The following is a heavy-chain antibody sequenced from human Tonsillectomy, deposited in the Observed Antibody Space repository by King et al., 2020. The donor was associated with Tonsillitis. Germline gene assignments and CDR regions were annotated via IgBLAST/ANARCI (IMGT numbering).Heavy chain of an antibody. J-gene: IGHJ4*02. CDR2: INPNSGGP. CDR1: GYTFTGYY. V-gene: IGHV1-2*02. CDR3: ARVRGVVVAAHFDY. D-gene: IGHD2-15*01. Sequence: VQLVESGAEVKKPGASVKVSCKASGYTFTGYYMHWVRQAPGQGLEWMGGINPNSGGPNYAQKFQGRVTMTRDTSISTAYMELSRLRSDDTAVYYCARVRGVVVAAHFDYWGQGTLVTVSS.